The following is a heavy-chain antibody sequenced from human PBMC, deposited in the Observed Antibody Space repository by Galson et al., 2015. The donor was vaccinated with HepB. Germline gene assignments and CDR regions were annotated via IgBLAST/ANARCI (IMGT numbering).Heavy chain of an antibody. CDR1: GYTFTSYA. CDR2: INAGNGNT. Sequence: SVKVSCKASGYTFTSYAMHWVRQAPGQRLEWMGWINAGNGNTKYSQKFQGRVTITRDTSASTAYMELSSLRSEDTAVYYCARRVGWAYYYDPGDAFDIWGQGTMVTVSS. J-gene: IGHJ3*02. D-gene: IGHD3-22*01. V-gene: IGHV1-3*01. CDR3: ARRVGWAYYYDPGDAFDI.